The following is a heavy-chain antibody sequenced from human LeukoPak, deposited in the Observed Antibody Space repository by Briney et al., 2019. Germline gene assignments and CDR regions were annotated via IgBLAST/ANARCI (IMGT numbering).Heavy chain of an antibody. CDR1: GFTFSSYG. Sequence: GGSLRLSCAASGFTFSSYGMHWVRQAPGKGLEWVAVIWYDGSNKYYADSVKGRFTISRDNSKNTLYLRMNSLRAEDTAVYYCASSLGYSSSWYNGMDVWGQGTTVTVSS. CDR3: ASSLGYSSSWYNGMDV. V-gene: IGHV3-33*01. CDR2: IWYDGSNK. D-gene: IGHD6-13*01. J-gene: IGHJ6*02.